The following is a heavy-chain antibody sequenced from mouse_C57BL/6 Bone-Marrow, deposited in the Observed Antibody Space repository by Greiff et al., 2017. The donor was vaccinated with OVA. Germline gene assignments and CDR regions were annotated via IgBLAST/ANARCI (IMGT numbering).Heavy chain of an antibody. CDR2: IRNKANGYTT. CDR1: GFTFTDYY. V-gene: IGHV7-3*01. J-gene: IGHJ1*03. CDR3: ARYGYRGYFDV. Sequence: EVKLVESGGGLVQPGGSLSLSCAASGFTFTDYYMSWVRQPPGKALEWLGFIRNKANGYTTEYSASVKGRFTISRDNSQSILYLQMNALRAEDSATYYCARYGYRGYFDVWGTGTTVTVSS. D-gene: IGHD2-14*01.